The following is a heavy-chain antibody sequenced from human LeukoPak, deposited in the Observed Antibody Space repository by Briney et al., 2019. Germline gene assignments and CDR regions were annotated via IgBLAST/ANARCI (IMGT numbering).Heavy chain of an antibody. CDR2: ISSSSTYI. D-gene: IGHD3-9*01. V-gene: IGHV3-21*01. CDR3: ARDESERYFDWLLYFDY. J-gene: IGHJ4*02. CDR1: GFPFSAYT. Sequence: GGSLRLSCAASGFPFSAYTMTWVRQAPGKGLEWVSSISSSSTYIYYADSVKGRFTISRDNAKNSLYLQMNSLRAEDTAVYYCARDESERYFDWLLYFDYWGQGTLVTVSS.